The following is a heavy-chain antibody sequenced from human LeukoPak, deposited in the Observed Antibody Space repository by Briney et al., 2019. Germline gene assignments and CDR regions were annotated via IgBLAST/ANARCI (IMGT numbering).Heavy chain of an antibody. CDR2: IKKDESEK. CDR3: ARNDKGAFDI. D-gene: IGHD3-9*01. J-gene: IGHJ3*02. Sequence: PAGSLRLSCAASGFTFSSYWMSWVRQAPGKGLEWVANIKKDESEKYYVDSVKGRFTISRDNAKNSLYLQMNSLRVEDTAVYYCARNDKGAFDIWGQGTMVTVSS. V-gene: IGHV3-7*04. CDR1: GFTFSSYW.